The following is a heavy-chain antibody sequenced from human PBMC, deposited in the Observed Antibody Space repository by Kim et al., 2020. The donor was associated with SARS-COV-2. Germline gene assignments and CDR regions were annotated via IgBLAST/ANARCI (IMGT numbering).Heavy chain of an antibody. CDR3: ARDLGDYGDAGWFDP. CDR2: IYYSGST. CDR1: GGSISSGGYY. D-gene: IGHD4-17*01. Sequence: SETLSLTCTVSGGSISSGGYYWSWIRQHPGKGLEWIGYIYYSGSTYYNPSLKSRVTISVDTSKNQFSLKLSSVTAADTAVYYCARDLGDYGDAGWFDPWGQGTLVTVSS. V-gene: IGHV4-31*03. J-gene: IGHJ5*02.